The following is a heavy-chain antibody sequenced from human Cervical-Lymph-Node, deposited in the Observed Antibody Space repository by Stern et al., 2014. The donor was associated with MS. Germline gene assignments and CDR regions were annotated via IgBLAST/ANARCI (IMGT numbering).Heavy chain of an antibody. D-gene: IGHD3-3*01. CDR1: GGSISSGGYY. CDR3: ARVSYDFWSGYYTVDV. CDR2: IYYSGST. J-gene: IGHJ6*02. V-gene: IGHV4-31*03. Sequence: QLQLQESGPGLVKPSQTLSLTCTVSGGSISSGGYYWSWIRQHPGKGLEWIGYIYYSGSTYYKPSLKSRVTISVDTSKNQFSLKLSSVTAADTAVYYCARVSYDFWSGYYTVDVWGQGTTVTVSS.